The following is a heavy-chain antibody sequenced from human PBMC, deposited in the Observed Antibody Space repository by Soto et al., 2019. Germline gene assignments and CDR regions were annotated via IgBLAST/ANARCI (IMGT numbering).Heavy chain of an antibody. CDR2: IYYSAST. CDR1: GGSISSPDHH. J-gene: IGHJ6*02. CDR3: ARDSRTPSGGMDV. V-gene: IGHV4-30-4*01. Sequence: QVQLQESGPGLVKPSQTLSLTCTVSGGSISSPDHHWTWIRQSPGKGLEWIGAIYYSASTYYNPSLVSRLRISVDTSKNQFSLRLTSVTAADTAVYYCARDSRTPSGGMDVWGQGTTVTASS.